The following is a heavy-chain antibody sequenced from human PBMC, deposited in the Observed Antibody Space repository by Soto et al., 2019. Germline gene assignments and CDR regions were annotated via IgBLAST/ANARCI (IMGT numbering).Heavy chain of an antibody. CDR2: IYYSGST. Sequence: QLQLQESGPGLVKPSETLSLTCTVSGGSISSSSYYWGWIRQPPGKGLEWIGSIYYSGSTYYNPSLKSRVTISVDTSKNQFSLKLSSVTAADTAVYYCARHGNFDSGSYYFDYWGQGTLVTVSS. V-gene: IGHV4-39*01. J-gene: IGHJ4*02. CDR1: GGSISSSSYY. CDR3: ARHGNFDSGSYYFDY. D-gene: IGHD1-26*01.